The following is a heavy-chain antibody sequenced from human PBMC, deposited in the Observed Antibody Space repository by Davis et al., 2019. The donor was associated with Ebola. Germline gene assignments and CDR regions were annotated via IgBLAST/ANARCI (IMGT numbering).Heavy chain of an antibody. D-gene: IGHD5-12*01. CDR2: IYPGDSDT. V-gene: IGHV5-51*01. J-gene: IGHJ4*02. CDR3: AAGYSSKWFPSFDY. CDR1: GYSFTTYW. Sequence: GESLKISCKGSGYSFTTYWIAWVRQTPAKGLEWMGIIYPGDSDTRYSPSFEGQVTISVDRSISTAYLQWSSLKASDTAMYYCAAGYSSKWFPSFDYWGQGTLVTVSS.